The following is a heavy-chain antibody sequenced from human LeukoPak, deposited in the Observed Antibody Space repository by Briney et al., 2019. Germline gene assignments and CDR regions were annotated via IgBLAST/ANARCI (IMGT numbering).Heavy chain of an antibody. V-gene: IGHV1-69*05. CDR2: IIPIFGTA. Sequence: SVKVSCKASGGIFSRYAISWVRQAPGQGLEWMGGIIPIFGTAKYAQKFQGRITLTTDESTSTAYMELTSLITEDTAVYYCVFDSRGYLSRSLPPYFDYWGQGTLVTVSS. CDR1: GGIFSRYA. CDR3: VFDSRGYLSRSLPPYFDY. J-gene: IGHJ4*02. D-gene: IGHD3-22*01.